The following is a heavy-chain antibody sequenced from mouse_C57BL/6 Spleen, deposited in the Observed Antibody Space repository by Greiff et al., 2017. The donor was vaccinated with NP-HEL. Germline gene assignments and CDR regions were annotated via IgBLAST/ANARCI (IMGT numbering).Heavy chain of an antibody. CDR2: IDPSDSYT. Sequence: QVQLQQPGAELVMPGASVKLSCKASGYTFTSYWMHWVKQRPGQGLEWIGEIDPSDSYTNYNQKFKGKSTLTVDKSSSTAYMQLSSLTSEDSAVYYCARSEIYYDYDEGGFDYWGQGTTLTVSS. J-gene: IGHJ2*01. CDR3: ARSEIYYDYDEGGFDY. CDR1: GYTFTSYW. V-gene: IGHV1-69*01. D-gene: IGHD2-4*01.